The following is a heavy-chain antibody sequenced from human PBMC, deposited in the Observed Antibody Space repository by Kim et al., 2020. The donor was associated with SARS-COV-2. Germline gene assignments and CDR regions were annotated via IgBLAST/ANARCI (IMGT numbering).Heavy chain of an antibody. Sequence: LKSRVTISVDTSKNQFSLKLSSVTAADTAVYYCARAEYSYGYSYYYGMDVWGQGTTVTVSS. CDR3: ARAEYSYGYSYYYGMDV. J-gene: IGHJ6*02. V-gene: IGHV4-30-2*05. D-gene: IGHD5-18*01.